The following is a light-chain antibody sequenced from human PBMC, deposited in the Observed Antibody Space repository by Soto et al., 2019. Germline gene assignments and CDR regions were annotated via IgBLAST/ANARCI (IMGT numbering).Light chain of an antibody. CDR1: QGIASH. V-gene: IGKV1-9*01. Sequence: DIQLTQSPSFLSASLGDRVIFTCRASQGIASHLAWYQQRPGKAPKLLVYAASSLQSGVPSRFSGSGFGTEFTLTISSLQPEDFATYYCQQVNSFPHIFGQGTKLEIK. CDR2: AAS. J-gene: IGKJ2*01. CDR3: QQVNSFPHI.